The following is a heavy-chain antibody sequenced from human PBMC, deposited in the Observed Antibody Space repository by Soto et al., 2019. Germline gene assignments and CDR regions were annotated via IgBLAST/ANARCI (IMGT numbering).Heavy chain of an antibody. CDR2: LYDLDGS. D-gene: IGHD1-1*01. Sequence: VQLVESGGGSIQPGESLRLSCAAFGFTISGKKYVAWVRQAPGKGLEWVSALYDLDGSFYAASVKGRFTTSSDSSKTTVYLQMNDLRPDDTAVYYCATWHEREHAYDVWGQGTTVTVSS. V-gene: IGHV3-53*01. J-gene: IGHJ3*01. CDR3: ATWHEREHAYDV. CDR1: GFTISGKKY.